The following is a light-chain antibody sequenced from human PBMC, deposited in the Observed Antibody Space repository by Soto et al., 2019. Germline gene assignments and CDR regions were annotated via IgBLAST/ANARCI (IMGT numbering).Light chain of an antibody. CDR2: EVT. J-gene: IGLJ1*01. CDR3: CSYAGSSSYA. Sequence: QSVLTQPASVSGSPGQSITISCTGTSSDVGSYDLVSWYQQHPGKAPKLMIYEVTKRPSGVSNRFSGSKSGNTASLTISGLQAEDEADHYCCSYAGSSSYAFGTGTKVTVL. CDR1: SSDVGSYDL. V-gene: IGLV2-23*02.